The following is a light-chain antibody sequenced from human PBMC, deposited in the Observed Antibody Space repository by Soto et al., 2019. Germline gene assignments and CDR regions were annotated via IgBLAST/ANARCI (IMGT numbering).Light chain of an antibody. CDR1: QSLLYSNGETL. V-gene: IGKV2-30*01. CDR2: GAS. CDR3: QQYNKWPQ. J-gene: IGKJ4*02. Sequence: DVVMTQSPLSLPVTLGQPASISCSSTQSLLYSNGETLLHWFQQRPIIYGASTRATGIPARFSGSGSGTDFTLTISSLQSEDFAIYYCQQYNKWPQFGGGTKVDIK.